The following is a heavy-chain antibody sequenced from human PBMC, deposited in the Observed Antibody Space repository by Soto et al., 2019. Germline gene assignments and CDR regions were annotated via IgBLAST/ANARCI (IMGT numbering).Heavy chain of an antibody. V-gene: IGHV3-73*02. Sequence: EVQLVESGGGLVQPGGSLKLSCAASGFTFSDSAMHWVRQASGKGLEWVGRIRGKVNTYATIYAASVKGRFTISRDDSMNTAYLQMNSLKTEDTAVYYCTRRRDWTAMDPLDYWGQGTLVTVSS. D-gene: IGHD5-18*01. CDR3: TRRRDWTAMDPLDY. J-gene: IGHJ4*02. CDR2: IRGKVNTYAT. CDR1: GFTFSDSA.